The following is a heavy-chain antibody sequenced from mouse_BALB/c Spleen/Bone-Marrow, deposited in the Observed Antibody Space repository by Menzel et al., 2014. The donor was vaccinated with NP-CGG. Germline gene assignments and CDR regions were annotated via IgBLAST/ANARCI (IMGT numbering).Heavy chain of an antibody. CDR2: ISNGGGST. CDR3: ARPLYYDYDGFAY. CDR1: GFTFSSYT. V-gene: IGHV5-12-2*01. J-gene: IGHJ3*01. Sequence: EVMLVESGGGLVQPGGSPKLSCAASGFTFSSYTMSWVRQTPEKRLEWVAYISNGGGSTYYPDTVKGRFTISRDNAKNTLYLQMSSLKSEDTAMYYCARPLYYDYDGFAYWAKGLWSLSLQ. D-gene: IGHD2-4*01.